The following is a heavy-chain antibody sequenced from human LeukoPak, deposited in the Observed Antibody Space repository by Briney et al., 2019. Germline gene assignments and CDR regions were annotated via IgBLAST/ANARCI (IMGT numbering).Heavy chain of an antibody. D-gene: IGHD3-16*01. V-gene: IGHV3-7*01. CDR2: IKQDGSEK. CDR3: ARDQYSYDYVWGTYFSLYYFDY. J-gene: IGHJ4*02. Sequence: TGGSLRLSCAASGFTFSSYWMSWVRQAPGKGLEWVANIKQDGSEKYFVDSVKGRFTISRDNAENSLYLEMNSLRAEDTAVYYCARDQYSYDYVWGTYFSLYYFDYWGQGTLVTVSS. CDR1: GFTFSSYW.